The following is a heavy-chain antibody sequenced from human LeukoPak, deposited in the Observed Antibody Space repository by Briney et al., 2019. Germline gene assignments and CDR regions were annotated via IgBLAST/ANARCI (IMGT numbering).Heavy chain of an antibody. D-gene: IGHD2-15*01. Sequence: GGPLRLSCPASGFTFINYGLTGFRQPPGRGREWVANIKHDGSEDYYLDSVKGRFTISRDNAKSSMWLQMNSLRDEDTAVYYCARDQTPFYWGQGSLVTVSS. CDR1: GFTFINYG. J-gene: IGHJ4*02. CDR2: IKHDGSED. CDR3: ARDQTPFY. V-gene: IGHV3-7*01.